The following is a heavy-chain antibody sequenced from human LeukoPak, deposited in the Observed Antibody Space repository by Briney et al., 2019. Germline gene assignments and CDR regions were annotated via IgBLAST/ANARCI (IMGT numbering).Heavy chain of an antibody. CDR1: GFTFSSYA. CDR2: ITGSGGST. CDR3: ANIVVVVAAKSVGWFDP. D-gene: IGHD2-15*01. V-gene: IGHV3-23*01. J-gene: IGHJ5*02. Sequence: GGSLRLSCAASGFTFSSYAMSWVRQAPGKGPEWVSAITGSGGSTYYADSVKGRFTISRENSKNTLYLQMNSLRAADTAVYYCANIVVVVAAKSVGWFDPWGQGTLVSVSS.